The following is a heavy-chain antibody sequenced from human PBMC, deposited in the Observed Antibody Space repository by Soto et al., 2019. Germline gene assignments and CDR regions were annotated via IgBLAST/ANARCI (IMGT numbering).Heavy chain of an antibody. CDR3: AMSYYDFWSCYYSEDYVDY. V-gene: IGHV4-59*01. CDR2: IYYSGNT. CDR1: GGSISSYH. Sequence: SETLSLTCTVSGGSISSYHWSWIRQPPGKGLEWIGYIYYSGNTNYNPSLKSRVTISLDTSKNQFSLKLSSVTAADTAVYYWAMSYYDFWSCYYSEDYVDYWGQGTLVTVSS. J-gene: IGHJ4*02. D-gene: IGHD3-3*01.